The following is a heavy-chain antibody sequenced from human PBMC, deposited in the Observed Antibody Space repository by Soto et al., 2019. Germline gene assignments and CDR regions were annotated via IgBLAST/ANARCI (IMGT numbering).Heavy chain of an antibody. V-gene: IGHV3-72*01. CDR1: GFTFSDHY. J-gene: IGHJ5*02. CDR3: AREYGSGRGWFDP. D-gene: IGHD3-10*01. Sequence: EVQLVESGGGLVQPGGSLRLSCAASGFTFSDHYMDWVRQAPGKGLEWVGRTRNKVNSYTTEYAASVKGRFTISRDDSKNSLYMQMNSLKTEDTAVYYCAREYGSGRGWFDPWGQGTLVTVSS. CDR2: TRNKVNSYTT.